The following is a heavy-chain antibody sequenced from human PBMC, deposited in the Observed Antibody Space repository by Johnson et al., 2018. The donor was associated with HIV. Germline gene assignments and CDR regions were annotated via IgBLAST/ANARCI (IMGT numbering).Heavy chain of an antibody. CDR3: ARDDTMMHGFDI. J-gene: IGHJ3*02. CDR2: IYTGGNT. D-gene: IGHD3-22*01. Sequence: EVQLVESGGGLVQPGGSLRLSCAASGFTVTSHYMSWVRQAPGMGLEWVSVIYTGGNTYYANSVKDRFTISRDISKNTLYLQMNSLRAEDTAVYYCARDDTMMHGFDIWGQGTMVTVSS. CDR1: GFTVTSHY. V-gene: IGHV3-66*01.